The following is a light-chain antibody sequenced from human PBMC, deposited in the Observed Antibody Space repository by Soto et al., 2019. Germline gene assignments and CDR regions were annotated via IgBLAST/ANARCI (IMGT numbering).Light chain of an antibody. V-gene: IGLV2-14*03. CDR3: SSYADSSTVV. CDR2: NVD. CDR1: SSDVGGHNY. Sequence: QSVLTQVASVSASPGQSITISCTGTSSDVGGHNYVSWYQQHPGNAPKLMIYNVDYRPSGISNRFSGSKSGNTASLTISGLQADDEAYSYCSSYADSSTVVFGGGTKLTVL. J-gene: IGLJ2*01.